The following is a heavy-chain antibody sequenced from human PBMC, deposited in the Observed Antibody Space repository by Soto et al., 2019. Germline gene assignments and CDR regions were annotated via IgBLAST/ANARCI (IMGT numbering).Heavy chain of an antibody. J-gene: IGHJ4*02. CDR1: GGSISSDY. CDR2: IYYSGST. V-gene: IGHV4-59*12. D-gene: IGHD2-2*01. Sequence: SETLXLTCTVSGGSISSDYWSWIRQPPGKGLEWIGYIYYSGSTNYNPSLKSRVTISVDTSKNQFSLKLSSVTAADTAVYYCDRVPXYWGQGTLVXVSS. CDR3: DRVPXY.